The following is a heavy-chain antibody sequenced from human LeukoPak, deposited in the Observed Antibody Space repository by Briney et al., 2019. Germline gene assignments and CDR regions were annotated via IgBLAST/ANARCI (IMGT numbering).Heavy chain of an antibody. Sequence: GGSLRLSCAASGFTFRSWGMHWVRQAPGKGLEWVAFIRFDGYNKDYADSVKGRFTISRDNAKNSLYLQMNSLRAEDTAVYYCARDSSIAAAGIMWFDPWGQGTLVTVSS. CDR3: ARDSSIAAAGIMWFDP. D-gene: IGHD6-13*01. CDR1: GFTFRSWG. V-gene: IGHV3-30*02. J-gene: IGHJ5*02. CDR2: IRFDGYNK.